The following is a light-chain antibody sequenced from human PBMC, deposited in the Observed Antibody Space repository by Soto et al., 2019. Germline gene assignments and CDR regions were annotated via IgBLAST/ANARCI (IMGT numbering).Light chain of an antibody. J-gene: IGLJ1*01. CDR2: DVS. V-gene: IGLV2-14*01. CDR3: SSYTSSSTV. CDR1: SSDVGGYNY. Sequence: QSALTQPASVSGSPGQSITISCTGTSSDVGGYNYVSWYQQHPGNAPKLMIYDVSHRPSGVSNRFSGSKSGNTASLTISGLQAEDEADYYCSSYTSSSTVFGTGTKLTVL.